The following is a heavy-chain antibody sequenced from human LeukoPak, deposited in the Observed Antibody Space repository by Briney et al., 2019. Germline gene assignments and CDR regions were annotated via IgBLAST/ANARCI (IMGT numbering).Heavy chain of an antibody. Sequence: KPSETLSLTCTVSGGSISSYYWSWIRQPAGKGLEWIGRIYTSGSTNYNPSLKSRVTMSVDTSKNQFSLKLSSVTAADTAVYYCAREVWVNYDSSGYYGLIDYWGQGTLVTVPS. J-gene: IGHJ4*02. CDR3: AREVWVNYDSSGYYGLIDY. CDR2: IYTSGST. V-gene: IGHV4-4*07. CDR1: GGSISSYY. D-gene: IGHD3-22*01.